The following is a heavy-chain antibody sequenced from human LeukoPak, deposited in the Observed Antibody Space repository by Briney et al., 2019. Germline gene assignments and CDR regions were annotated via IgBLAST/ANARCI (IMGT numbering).Heavy chain of an antibody. Sequence: PSETLSLTCTVSGGSISSSSYYWGWIRQPPGKGLEWIGSIYYSGSTYYNPSLKSRVTISVDTSKNQFSLKLSSVTAADTAVYYCARESRPYSYDIDEDWGQGTLVTVSS. CDR3: ARESRPYSYDIDED. CDR1: GGSISSSSYY. CDR2: IYYSGST. J-gene: IGHJ4*02. V-gene: IGHV4-39*07. D-gene: IGHD3-16*01.